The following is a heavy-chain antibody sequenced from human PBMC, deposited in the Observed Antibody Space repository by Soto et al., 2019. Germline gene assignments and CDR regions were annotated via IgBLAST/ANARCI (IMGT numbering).Heavy chain of an antibody. V-gene: IGHV3-30*19. Sequence: QVQLVESRGGVVQPGTSLRLSCVGSGFTFRSYVIHWVRQAPGKRLEWVALTSYDGSNKDYGDSVKGRFTICRDNSRNTVDLQMDSLRREDTALYYCARWGTTGGLDVWGQGTLVSVSP. CDR2: TSYDGSNK. CDR3: ARWGTTGGLDV. CDR1: GFTFRSYV. J-gene: IGHJ1*01. D-gene: IGHD3-16*01.